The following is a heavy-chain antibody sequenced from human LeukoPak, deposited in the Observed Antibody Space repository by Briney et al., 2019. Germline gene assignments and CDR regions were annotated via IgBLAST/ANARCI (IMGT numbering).Heavy chain of an antibody. CDR3: ARDIAVAGNYFDY. CDR1: GFTFSNYW. D-gene: IGHD6-19*01. V-gene: IGHV3-74*01. Sequence: GGSLRLSCAASGFTFSNYWMHWVRQAPGKGRVWVSRINSDMSGTNYADSVKGRFTIPRDNAKNTLYLQMNSLRAEDTAVYYCARDIAVAGNYFDYWGQGTLVTVSS. J-gene: IGHJ4*02. CDR2: INSDMSGT.